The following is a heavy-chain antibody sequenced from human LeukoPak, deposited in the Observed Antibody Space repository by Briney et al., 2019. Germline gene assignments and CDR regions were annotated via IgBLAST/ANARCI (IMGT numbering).Heavy chain of an antibody. Sequence: GGSLRLSCVASGFSFNTFALTWVRQAPGKGLEWVAGMTGGGATYHADSVKGRFVISRDNSKNTVYLQMNSLRAEDTALYFCAKDKIVGDGRWDFDYWGQGTLVTVSS. D-gene: IGHD3-10*01. CDR1: GFSFNTFA. V-gene: IGHV3-23*01. CDR2: MTGGGAT. J-gene: IGHJ4*02. CDR3: AKDKIVGDGRWDFDY.